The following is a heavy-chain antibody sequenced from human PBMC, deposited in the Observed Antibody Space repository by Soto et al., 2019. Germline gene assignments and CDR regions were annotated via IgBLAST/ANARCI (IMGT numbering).Heavy chain of an antibody. Sequence: ASVKVSCKVSGYTLTELSMNWVRQAPGKGLEWMGGFDPEDGETIYAQKFQGRVTMTEDTSTDTAYMELSSLRSEDTAVYYCATASVAGTKPYFQHWGQGTLVTVSS. V-gene: IGHV1-24*01. D-gene: IGHD6-19*01. CDR3: ATASVAGTKPYFQH. CDR1: GYTLTELS. J-gene: IGHJ1*01. CDR2: FDPEDGET.